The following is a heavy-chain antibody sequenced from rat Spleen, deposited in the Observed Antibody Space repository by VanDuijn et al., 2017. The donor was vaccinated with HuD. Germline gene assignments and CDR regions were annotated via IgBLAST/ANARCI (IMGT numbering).Heavy chain of an antibody. V-gene: IGHV2-15*01. CDR1: GFSLISYT. J-gene: IGHJ2*01. CDR3: ARLRTSPFYFDY. Sequence: QVQLKESGPGLVQPSQTLSLTCTVSGFSLISYTVSWVRQPPGKGLEWMGGIWNDGSTNYNSALKNRLNISRDTSKSQVFLKMDSLQPEDTATYYCARLRTSPFYFDYWGQGVMVTVSS. CDR2: IWNDGST. D-gene: IGHD3-8*01.